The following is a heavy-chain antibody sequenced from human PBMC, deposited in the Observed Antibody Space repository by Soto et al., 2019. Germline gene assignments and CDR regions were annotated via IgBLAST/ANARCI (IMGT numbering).Heavy chain of an antibody. CDR1: GGSISSSSYY. V-gene: IGHV4-39*01. CDR3: ARRTRTGPFDY. J-gene: IGHJ4*02. D-gene: IGHD1-1*01. CDR2: IYYSGSA. Sequence: QLQLQESGPGLVKPSETLSLTCTISGGSISSSSYYWGWIRQPPGKGLQWIVNIYYSGSAYYNPSLKSRVAISVDTSKNQFSLKLSSVTAADMAVYYCARRTRTGPFDYWCQGTLVTVSS.